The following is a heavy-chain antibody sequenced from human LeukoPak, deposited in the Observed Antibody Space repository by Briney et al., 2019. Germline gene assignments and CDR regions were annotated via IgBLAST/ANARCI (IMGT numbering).Heavy chain of an antibody. CDR3: ARNLANWSYWYFDL. Sequence: PSETLSLTCTVSGGSISSHYWSWIRQPPGKGLEWIGYIYYSGSTNYNPSLKSRVTISVDTSENQFSLKLSSVTAADTAVYYCARNLANWSYWYFDLWGRGTLVTVSS. CDR1: GGSISSHY. V-gene: IGHV4-59*11. D-gene: IGHD1-20*01. CDR2: IYYSGST. J-gene: IGHJ2*01.